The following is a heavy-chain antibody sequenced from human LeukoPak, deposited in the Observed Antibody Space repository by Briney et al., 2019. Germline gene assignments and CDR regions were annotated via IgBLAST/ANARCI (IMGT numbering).Heavy chain of an antibody. CDR3: ARGGIRYAMDV. CDR1: GFTFSAYW. V-gene: IGHV3-74*01. CDR2: IDGDGSGT. D-gene: IGHD5-18*01. J-gene: IGHJ6*02. Sequence: GGSLRLSCAASGFTFSAYWMHWVRQAPGKGLVWVSRIDGDGSGTSYADSVKGRFTISRDNAENTLYVQMNSLRAEDTGVYYCARGGIRYAMDVWGQGTTVTVSS.